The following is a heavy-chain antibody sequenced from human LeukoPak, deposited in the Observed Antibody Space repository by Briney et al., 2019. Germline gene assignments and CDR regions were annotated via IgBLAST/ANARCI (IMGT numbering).Heavy chain of an antibody. Sequence: KPGGSLRLSCAASGFTFSSYSMNWVRQAPGKGLEWVSSISSSSSYIYYADSVKGRFTISRDNAKNSLYLQMNSLRAEDTAVYYCAKEAVTVVGCFQHWGQGTLVTVSS. V-gene: IGHV3-21*04. CDR3: AKEAVTVVGCFQH. J-gene: IGHJ1*01. D-gene: IGHD4/OR15-4a*01. CDR1: GFTFSSYS. CDR2: ISSSSSYI.